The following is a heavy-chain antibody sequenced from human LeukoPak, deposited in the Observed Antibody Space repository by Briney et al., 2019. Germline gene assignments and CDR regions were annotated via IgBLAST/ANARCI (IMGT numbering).Heavy chain of an antibody. CDR3: ARASYSYDINGWVPFDY. J-gene: IGHJ4*02. CDR1: GGFISSYY. CDR2: IYTSGST. Sequence: SETLSLTCTVSGGFISSYYWSWIRQPAGKGLEWIGRIYTSGSTNYNPSLKSRVTMSVDTSKNQFSLRLSSVTAADTAVYYCARASYSYDINGWVPFDYWGQGTLVTVSS. D-gene: IGHD3-22*01. V-gene: IGHV4-4*07.